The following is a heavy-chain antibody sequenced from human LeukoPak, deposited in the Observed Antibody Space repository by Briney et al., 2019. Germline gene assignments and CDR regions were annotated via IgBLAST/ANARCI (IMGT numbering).Heavy chain of an antibody. J-gene: IGHJ5*02. D-gene: IGHD3-9*01. CDR2: INPNSGGT. Sequence: ASVKVSCKASGYTFTGYYMHWVRQAPGQGLEWMGWINPNSGGTNYAQKFQGRVTMTRDTSISTAYMELSRLRSDDTAVYYCARVPGVYYDILTGYGSGWFDPWGQGTLVTVTT. CDR1: GYTFTGYY. CDR3: ARVPGVYYDILTGYGSGWFDP. V-gene: IGHV1-2*02.